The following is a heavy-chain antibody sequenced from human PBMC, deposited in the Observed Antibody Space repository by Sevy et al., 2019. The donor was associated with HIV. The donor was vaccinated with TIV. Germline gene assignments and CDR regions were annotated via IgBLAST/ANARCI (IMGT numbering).Heavy chain of an antibody. D-gene: IGHD6-13*01. J-gene: IGHJ6*02. CDR1: GFTFSSYS. CDR3: ARDGSSWYVYYYYGMDV. Sequence: GGSLRLSCAASGFTFSSYSMNWVRQAPGKGLEWVSSISSSSSYIYYADSVKGRFTISRDNAKNSLYLRMNSLRAEDTAVYYCARDGSSWYVYYYYGMDVWGQGTTVTVSS. V-gene: IGHV3-21*01. CDR2: ISSSSSYI.